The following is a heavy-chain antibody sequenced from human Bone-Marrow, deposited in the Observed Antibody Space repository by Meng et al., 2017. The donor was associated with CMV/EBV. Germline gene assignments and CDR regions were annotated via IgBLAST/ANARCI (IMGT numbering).Heavy chain of an antibody. V-gene: IGHV1-69*05. CDR3: ARGVPIVSTGTKFDY. J-gene: IGHJ4*02. CDR2: TNPVLGTT. CDR1: GDTFSTYA. Sequence: SVKVSCKASGDTFSTYASSWMRRAPGQGLEWLGGTNPVLGTTNYAQRFQGRVTITTDESMNTVYMELSSLRSEDTAVYYCARGVPIVSTGTKFDYWGQGTLVTVSS. D-gene: IGHD1-1*01.